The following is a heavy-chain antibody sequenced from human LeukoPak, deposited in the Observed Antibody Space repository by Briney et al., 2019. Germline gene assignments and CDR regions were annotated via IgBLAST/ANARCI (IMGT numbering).Heavy chain of an antibody. J-gene: IGHJ6*02. D-gene: IGHD4-17*01. Sequence: PGGSLRLSCAASGFTFSSYGMHWVRQAPGKGLEWVAVIWYDESNKYYADSVKGRFTISRDNSKNTLYLQMNSLRAEDTAVYYCARALRCEYYYYYYGMDVWGQGTTVTVSS. V-gene: IGHV3-33*01. CDR1: GFTFSSYG. CDR2: IWYDESNK. CDR3: ARALRCEYYYYYYGMDV.